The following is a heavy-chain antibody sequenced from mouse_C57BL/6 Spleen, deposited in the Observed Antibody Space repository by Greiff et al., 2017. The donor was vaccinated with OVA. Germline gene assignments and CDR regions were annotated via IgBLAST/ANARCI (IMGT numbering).Heavy chain of an antibody. CDR2: IWSGGST. V-gene: IGHV2-2*01. J-gene: IGHJ4*01. CDR3: ARPGRAMDY. Sequence: QVQLKESGPGLVQPSQSLSITCTVSGFSLTSYGVHWVRQSPGKGLEWLGVIWSGGSTDYNAAFISRLSISKDNSKSQVFFKMNSLQADDTAIYDCARPGRAMDYWGQGTSVTVSS. CDR1: GFSLTSYG.